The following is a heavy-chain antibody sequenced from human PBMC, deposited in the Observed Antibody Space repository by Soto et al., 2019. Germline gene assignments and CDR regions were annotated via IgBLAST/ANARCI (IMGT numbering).Heavy chain of an antibody. Sequence: QITLKESGPTLVKPTQTLTLTCTFSGFSLTTSGVGVDWIRQPPGKALEWLGLIYWNDEKRYRPSLQSRLTITKDTSRIQVVLTMTNMDPVDTATYYCAHRTTVTCGLNWGQGTLVTVSS. V-gene: IGHV2-5*01. CDR1: GFSLTTSGVG. J-gene: IGHJ4*02. D-gene: IGHD4-4*01. CDR3: AHRTTVTCGLN. CDR2: IYWNDEK.